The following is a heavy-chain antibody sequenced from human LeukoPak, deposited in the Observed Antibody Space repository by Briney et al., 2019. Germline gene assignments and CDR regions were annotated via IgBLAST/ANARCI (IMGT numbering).Heavy chain of an antibody. V-gene: IGHV1-2*02. D-gene: IGHD3-9*01. CDR1: GYTFTGYY. CDR3: ARARYSDWWYGMDV. Sequence: ASVKVSCKASGYTFTGYYMHWVRQAPGQGLEWMGWINPNSGGTNYAQKFQGRVTMTRDTSISTAYMELSRLRSDDTAVYYCARARYSDWWYGMDVWGQGTTVTVSS. J-gene: IGHJ6*02. CDR2: INPNSGGT.